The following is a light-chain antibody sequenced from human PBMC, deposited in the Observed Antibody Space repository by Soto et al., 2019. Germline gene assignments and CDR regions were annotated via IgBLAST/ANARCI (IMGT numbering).Light chain of an antibody. CDR1: QSISSY. CDR3: QQSSNTPYT. Sequence: DIQMTQSPSSLSASVGDRVTITCRASQSISSYLNWYQHKPGKAPNLLIYAATTLQSGVPSRFSGGGSGTDFTLTINSLQPEDFATYYCQQSSNTPYTFGQGTKVDIK. V-gene: IGKV1-39*01. J-gene: IGKJ2*01. CDR2: AAT.